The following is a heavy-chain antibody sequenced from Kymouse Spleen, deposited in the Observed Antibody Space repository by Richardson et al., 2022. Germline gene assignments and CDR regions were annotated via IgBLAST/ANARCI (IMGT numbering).Heavy chain of an antibody. J-gene: IGHJ4*02. V-gene: IGHV3-30*18. D-gene: IGHD1-1*01. CDR3: AKEGYNWNPFDY. CDR2: ISYDGSNK. CDR1: GFTFSSYG. Sequence: QVQLVESGGGVVQPGRSLRLSCAASGFTFSSYGMHWVRQAPGKGLEWVAVISYDGSNKYYADSVKGRFTISRDNSKNTLYLQMNSLRAEDTAVYYCAKEGYNWNPFDYWGQGTLVTVSS.